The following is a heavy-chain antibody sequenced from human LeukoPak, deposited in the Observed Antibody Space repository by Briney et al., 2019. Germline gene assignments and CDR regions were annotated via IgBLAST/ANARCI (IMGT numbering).Heavy chain of an antibody. D-gene: IGHD1-1*01. CDR1: GYTFTSYG. V-gene: IGHV1-18*01. Sequence: ASVKVSCKASGYTFTSYGITWVPQAPGQGLEWMAWISGYNGNTNYAQNLQGRVTMTTDTSTSTAYMDLKSLRSDDTAVYYCARVNIDWRVYYFDYWGQGTLVTVSS. J-gene: IGHJ4*02. CDR2: ISGYNGNT. CDR3: ARVNIDWRVYYFDY.